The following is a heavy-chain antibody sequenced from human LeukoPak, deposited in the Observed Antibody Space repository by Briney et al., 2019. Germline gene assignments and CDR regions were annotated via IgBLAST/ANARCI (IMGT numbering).Heavy chain of an antibody. D-gene: IGHD3-9*01. Sequence: GASVKVSCKASGCTFTSYDINWVRQATGQGLEWMGWMNPNSGNTGYAQKFQGRVTMTRNTSISTAYMELSSLRSEDTAVYYCARAKLSSTSLLRYFDWSYPSDYWGQGTLVTVSS. CDR3: ARAKLSSTSLLRYFDWSYPSDY. CDR2: MNPNSGNT. J-gene: IGHJ4*02. CDR1: GCTFTSYD. V-gene: IGHV1-8*01.